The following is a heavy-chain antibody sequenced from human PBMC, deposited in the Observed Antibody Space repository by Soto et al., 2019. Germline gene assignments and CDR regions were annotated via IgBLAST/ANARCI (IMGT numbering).Heavy chain of an antibody. CDR2: ISGSGGST. V-gene: IGHV3-23*01. Sequence: EVQLLESGGGLVQPGGSLRLSCAASGFTFSSYAMTWVSQAPGKGLEWVSAISGSGGSTNYADSVKGRFTISRDNSKNTLYLQMNSLRAEDTALYYCAKDGVRYSSSSVYFDYWGQGTLVTVSS. CDR3: AKDGVRYSSSSVYFDY. CDR1: GFTFSSYA. J-gene: IGHJ4*02. D-gene: IGHD6-6*01.